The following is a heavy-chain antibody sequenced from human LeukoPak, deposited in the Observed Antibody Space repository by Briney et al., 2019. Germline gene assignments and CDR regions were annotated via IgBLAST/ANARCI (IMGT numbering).Heavy chain of an antibody. CDR1: GFTFSSYA. J-gene: IGHJ3*01. V-gene: IGHV3-23*01. Sequence: PGGSLRLSCAASGFTFSSYAMSWVRQAPGKGLEWVSAISGSGGSTYYADSVKGRFTISRDNTKNTLYLQMNSLRADDTAVYYCARVSGGAFDVWGQGTLVPVSS. CDR2: ISGSGGST. D-gene: IGHD2-15*01. CDR3: ARVSGGAFDV.